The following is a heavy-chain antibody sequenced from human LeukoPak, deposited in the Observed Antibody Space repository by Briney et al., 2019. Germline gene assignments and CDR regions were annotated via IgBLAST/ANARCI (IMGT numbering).Heavy chain of an antibody. CDR2: INTNHGNP. D-gene: IGHD3-9*01. J-gene: IGHJ6*02. CDR3: ARENYEILTGSQYYYYGMDV. Sequence: GASVKVSCKASGYTFNNYAINWVRQAPGQGLEWMGWINTNHGNPTYAQGFTGRYVFSLDTSVSTAYLQISSLKAEDTAVYYCARENYEILTGSQYYYYGMDVWGQGTTVTVSS. V-gene: IGHV7-4-1*02. CDR1: GYTFNNYA.